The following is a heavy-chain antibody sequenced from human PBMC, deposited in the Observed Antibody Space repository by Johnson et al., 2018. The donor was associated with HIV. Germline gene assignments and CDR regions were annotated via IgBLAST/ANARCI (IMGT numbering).Heavy chain of an antibody. V-gene: IGHV3-33*08. CDR2: IWYDGSNK. Sequence: QVQLVESGGGVVQPGRSLRLSCAASGFTISSYAIHWVRQAPGKGLEWVAVIWYDGSNKYYADSVKCRFTISRDNSKNTLYLQMNSLRAEDTAVYYCASWHGDYGNAFDIWGQGTMVTVSS. CDR1: GFTISSYA. CDR3: ASWHGDYGNAFDI. J-gene: IGHJ3*02. D-gene: IGHD4-17*01.